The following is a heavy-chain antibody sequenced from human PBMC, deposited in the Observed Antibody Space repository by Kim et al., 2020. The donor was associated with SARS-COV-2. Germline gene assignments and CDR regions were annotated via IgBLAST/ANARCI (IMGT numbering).Heavy chain of an antibody. D-gene: IGHD5-12*01. J-gene: IGHJ5*02. CDR1: GFTVSSNY. CDR2: IYSGGST. CDR3: ARGVRGYSGYDPRGGNWFDP. V-gene: IGHV3-53*01. Sequence: GGSLRLSCAASGFTVSSNYMSWVRQAPGKGLEWVSVIYSGGSTYYADSVKGRFTISRDNSKNTLYLQMNSLRAEDTAVYYCARGVRGYSGYDPRGGNWFDPWGQGTLVTVSS.